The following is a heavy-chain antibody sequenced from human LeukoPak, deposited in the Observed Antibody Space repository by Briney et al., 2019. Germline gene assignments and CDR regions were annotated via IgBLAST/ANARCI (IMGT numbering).Heavy chain of an antibody. Sequence: SETLPLTCAVYGGSFSGYYWSWIRQPPGKGLEWIGEINHSGSTNYNPSLKSRVTISVDTSKNQFSLKLSSVTAADTAVYYCAGNYGYWGQGTLVTVSS. CDR3: AGNYGY. J-gene: IGHJ4*02. CDR2: INHSGST. V-gene: IGHV4-34*01. CDR1: GGSFSGYY. D-gene: IGHD4-11*01.